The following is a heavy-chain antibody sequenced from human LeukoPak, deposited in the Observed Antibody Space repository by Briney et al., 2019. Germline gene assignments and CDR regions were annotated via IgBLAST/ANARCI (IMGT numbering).Heavy chain of an antibody. Sequence: ASVKVSCKASGYTFTSYGISWVRQAPGQGLEWMGWISAYNGNTNYAQKFQGRVTMTRDTSISTAYMELSRLRSDDTAVYYCARVYHNCGGDCYPYFDYWGQGTLVTVSS. CDR3: ARVYHNCGGDCYPYFDY. CDR1: GYTFTSYG. V-gene: IGHV1-18*01. CDR2: ISAYNGNT. D-gene: IGHD2-21*01. J-gene: IGHJ4*02.